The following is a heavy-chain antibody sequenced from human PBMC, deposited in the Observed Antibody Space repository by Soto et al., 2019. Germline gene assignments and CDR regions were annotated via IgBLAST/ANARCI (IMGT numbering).Heavy chain of an antibody. CDR2: ISGYNGYT. V-gene: IGHV1-18*01. CDR1: GYTFTSYG. J-gene: IGHJ4*02. CDR3: ARDIWDYYDSSGYLEPLDY. D-gene: IGHD3-22*01. Sequence: ASVKVSCKASGYTFTSYGISWVRQAPGQGLEWMGWISGYNGYTNYAQKLQGRVTMTTDTSTSTAYMELRSLRSDDTAVYYCARDIWDYYDSSGYLEPLDYWGQGTLVTVSS.